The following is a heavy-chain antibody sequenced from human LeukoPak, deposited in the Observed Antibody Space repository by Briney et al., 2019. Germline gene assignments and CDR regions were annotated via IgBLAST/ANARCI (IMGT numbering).Heavy chain of an antibody. CDR2: ISSSSSTK. D-gene: IGHD3-22*01. Sequence: GGSLRLSCAASGFSISSYSMNWVRQAPGKGLEWVSHISSSSSTKYYADSVKGRFTISRDNARNSLYLQMNSLRVEDTAVYYCARGRWDYDTSGYYHPVYWGQGTLVTVSS. CDR1: GFSISSYS. J-gene: IGHJ4*02. V-gene: IGHV3-48*01. CDR3: ARGRWDYDTSGYYHPVY.